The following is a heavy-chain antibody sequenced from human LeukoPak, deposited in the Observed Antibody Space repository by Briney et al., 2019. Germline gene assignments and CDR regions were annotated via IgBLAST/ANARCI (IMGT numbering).Heavy chain of an antibody. CDR2: IYYSGST. CDR1: GGSISSISYY. J-gene: IGHJ4*02. CDR3: GHSGSYYLFDY. V-gene: IGHV4-39*01. Sequence: SETLSLTCTVSGGSISSISYYWGWIRQPPGKGLEWIGSIYYSGSTYYNPSLKSRVAISVDTSKNQFSLKLRSVTAADTAVYYCGHSGSYYLFDYWGQGTLVTVSS. D-gene: IGHD1-26*01.